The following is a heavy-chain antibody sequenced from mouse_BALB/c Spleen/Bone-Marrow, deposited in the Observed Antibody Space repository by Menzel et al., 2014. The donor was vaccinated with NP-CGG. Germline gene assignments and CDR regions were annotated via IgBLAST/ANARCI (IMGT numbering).Heavy chain of an antibody. CDR1: GFSLTGYG. J-gene: IGHJ4*01. Sequence: VMLVESGPGLVAPSQSLSITCTVSGFSLTGYGVNWVRQPPGKGLEWLGMIWGDGSTDYNSALKSRLSISKDNSKSQVVLKMNSLQTEDTARYYCARTRGHYAMDYWGQGTSVTVSS. CDR3: ARTRGHYAMDY. D-gene: IGHD3-3*01. V-gene: IGHV2-6-7*01. CDR2: IWGDGST.